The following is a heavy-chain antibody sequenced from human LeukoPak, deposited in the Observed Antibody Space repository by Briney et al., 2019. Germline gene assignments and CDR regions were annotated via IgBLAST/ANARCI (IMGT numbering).Heavy chain of an antibody. Sequence: ASVKVSCKASGYSFNSYGISWVRQAPGQGLEWMGWITAYNDNTNYAQKLQGRVTMTTDTSTNTAYMEQRNLKSDDTAVYYCARGGRRGDSTGWYWPLDYWGQGTLVTVSS. D-gene: IGHD6-19*01. CDR2: ITAYNDNT. CDR1: GYSFNSYG. CDR3: ARGGRRGDSTGWYWPLDY. J-gene: IGHJ4*02. V-gene: IGHV1-18*01.